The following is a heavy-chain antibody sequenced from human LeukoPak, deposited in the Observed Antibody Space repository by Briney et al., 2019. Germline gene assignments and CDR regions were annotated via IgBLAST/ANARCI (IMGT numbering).Heavy chain of an antibody. J-gene: IGHJ5*02. Sequence: RSGGSLRLSCSVSGFTFSSHAMHWVRQAPGKGLECVAYISYDGSFQYHADSVKGRFTISRGNSKDILYLQMNSLRVDDSATYYCVGEVGSRQMNSWGQGTLVTVSS. D-gene: IGHD1-26*01. CDR1: GFTFSSHA. CDR3: VGEVGSRQMNS. CDR2: ISYDGSFQ. V-gene: IGHV3-30-3*01.